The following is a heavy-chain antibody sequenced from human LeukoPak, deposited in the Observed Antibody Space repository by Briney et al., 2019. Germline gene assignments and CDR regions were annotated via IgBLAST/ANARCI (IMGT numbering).Heavy chain of an antibody. CDR2: ISPSGGDT. Sequence: PGGSLRLSCAASGFTFTNYAMNWVRQAPGKGLEWVSLISPSGGDTHYADSVKGRFTISRDNPKNTLYLQMNSLRAEDTAVYYCAKGGRDVDYWGQGTLVTVSS. CDR1: GFTFTNYA. V-gene: IGHV3-23*01. CDR3: AKGGRDVDY. J-gene: IGHJ4*02.